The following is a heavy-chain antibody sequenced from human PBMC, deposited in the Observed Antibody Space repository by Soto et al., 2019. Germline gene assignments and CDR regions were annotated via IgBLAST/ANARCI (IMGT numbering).Heavy chain of an antibody. D-gene: IGHD5-12*01. CDR2: IRSKAYGGTT. V-gene: IGHV3-49*04. Sequence: GGSLRLSCTASGFTFGDYAMSWVRQAPGKGLEWVGFIRSKAYGGTTEYAASVKGRFTISRDDSKSIAYLQMNSLKTEDTAVYYCTREQMATIDYFDYWGQGTLVTVSS. J-gene: IGHJ4*02. CDR1: GFTFGDYA. CDR3: TREQMATIDYFDY.